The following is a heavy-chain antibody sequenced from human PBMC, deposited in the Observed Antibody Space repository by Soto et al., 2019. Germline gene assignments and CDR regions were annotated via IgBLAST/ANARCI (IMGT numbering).Heavy chain of an antibody. CDR2: ISDDSSRT. CDR3: VKGGWLDF. J-gene: IGHJ5*01. CDR1: GFSFSTFE. V-gene: IGHV3-23*01. Sequence: GGSLRLSCAASGFSFSTFEISWVRQAPGRGLEWVSFISDDSSRTYYADAVKGRFTISRDNSKYTLYLQMNSLTAEDTAVYACVKGGWLDFWGQGTLVTVSS. D-gene: IGHD3-16*01.